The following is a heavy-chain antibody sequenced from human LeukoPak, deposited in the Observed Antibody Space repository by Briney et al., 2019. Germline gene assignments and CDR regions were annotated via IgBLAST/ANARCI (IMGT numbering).Heavy chain of an antibody. V-gene: IGHV3-21*01. D-gene: IGHD5-18*01. CDR1: GFTVSSNY. CDR2: ISSSSSYI. Sequence: GGSLRLSCAASGFTVSSNYMSWVRQAPGKGLEWVSSISSSSSYIYYADSVKGRFTISRDNAKNSLYLQMNSLRAEDTAVYYCAREGPIITSVDTAMVIDYWGQGTLVTVSS. CDR3: AREGPIITSVDTAMVIDY. J-gene: IGHJ4*02.